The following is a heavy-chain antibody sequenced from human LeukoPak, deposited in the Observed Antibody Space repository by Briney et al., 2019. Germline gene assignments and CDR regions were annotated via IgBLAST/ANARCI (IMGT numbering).Heavy chain of an antibody. J-gene: IGHJ5*02. D-gene: IGHD5-18*01. Sequence: SETLSLTCTVSGGSISNYYWSWIRQPPGKGLEWIGYIYYSGSTNYNPSLKSRVTISVDTSKNQFSLKLSSVTAADTAVYYCARGRYSYGLNWFDPWGQGTLVTVSS. V-gene: IGHV4-59*01. CDR3: ARGRYSYGLNWFDP. CDR2: IYYSGST. CDR1: GGSISNYY.